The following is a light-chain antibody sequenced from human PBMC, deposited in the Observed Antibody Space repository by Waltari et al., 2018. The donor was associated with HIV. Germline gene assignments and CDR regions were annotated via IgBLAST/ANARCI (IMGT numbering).Light chain of an antibody. CDR1: QTLTNNY. Sequence: IVLTQSPGPVSVSPGEMLTLSCTASQTLTNNYLAWYQHTPGQSPRLFIYDASIRAAGVPSRFTGGGSGTDFTLTISGLEPEDFAVYYCQQYAASPFTFGPGTKVEIK. J-gene: IGKJ3*01. CDR3: QQYAASPFT. CDR2: DAS. V-gene: IGKV3-20*01.